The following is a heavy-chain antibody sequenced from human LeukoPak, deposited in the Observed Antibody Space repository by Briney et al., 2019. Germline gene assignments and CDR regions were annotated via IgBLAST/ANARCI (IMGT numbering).Heavy chain of an antibody. J-gene: IGHJ5*02. Sequence: ASVKVSCMHSVYTFPPYYIQWVRQAPPHGIINPSGGSTSYAQKFQGRVTMTRDTSTSTIYMELSSLRSEDTAVYYCARDGRYCGSTSCRLNWFDPWGQGTLVTVSS. V-gene: IGHV1-46*01. CDR3: ARDGRYCGSTSCRLNWFDP. CDR2: INPSGGST. CDR1: VYTFPPYY. D-gene: IGHD2-2*01.